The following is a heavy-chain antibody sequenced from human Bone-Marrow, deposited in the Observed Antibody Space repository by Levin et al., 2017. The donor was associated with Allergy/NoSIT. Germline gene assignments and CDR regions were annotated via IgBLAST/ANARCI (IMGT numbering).Heavy chain of an antibody. D-gene: IGHD6-13*01. CDR3: ARIGAPGAPDV. V-gene: IGHV5-10-1*01. Sequence: GGSLRLSCRASGYSFTSFWINWVRQMPGKGLEWMGRIDPSDSYTDYSPSLQGHVTLSVDKSTNIAYLQWSSLKASDSAMYCCARIGAPGAPDVWGQGTLVTVSS. J-gene: IGHJ4*02. CDR1: GYSFTSFW. CDR2: IDPSDSYT.